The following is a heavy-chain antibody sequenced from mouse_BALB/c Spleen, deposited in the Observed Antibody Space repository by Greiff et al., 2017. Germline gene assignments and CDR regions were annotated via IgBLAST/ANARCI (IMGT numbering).Heavy chain of an antibody. Sequence: VKLVESGPGLVAPSQSLSITCTVSGFSLTGYGVNWVRQPPGKGLEWLGMLWGDGSTDYNSALKSRLSISKANSKSHVFLKMNSLQTDDTARYYCARDPLYYGSSNYAMDYWGQGSSVSVSS. D-gene: IGHD1-1*01. CDR3: ARDPLYYGSSNYAMDY. V-gene: IGHV2-6-7*01. CDR2: LWGDGST. CDR1: GFSLTGYG. J-gene: IGHJ4*01.